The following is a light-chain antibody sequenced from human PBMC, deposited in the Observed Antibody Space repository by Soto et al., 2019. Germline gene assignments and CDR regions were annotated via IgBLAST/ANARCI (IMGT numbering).Light chain of an antibody. CDR2: GAS. CDR3: QQYGSSPRT. CDR1: QSVSSSY. J-gene: IGKJ2*02. V-gene: IGKV3-20*01. Sequence: EIVLTQSPGTLSLSPGERATLSCRASQSVSSSYLAWYQQKPGQAPRLLIYGASSRATGIPDRFSGSGSGTDFTLTISRLEPEEFAVYYCQQYGSSPRTFCQGTKLEIK.